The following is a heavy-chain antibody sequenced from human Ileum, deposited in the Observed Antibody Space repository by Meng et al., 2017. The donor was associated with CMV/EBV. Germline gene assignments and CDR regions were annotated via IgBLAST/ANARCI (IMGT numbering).Heavy chain of an antibody. V-gene: IGHV3-30*02. Sequence: GGSLRLSCTASGFTFSSSVMHWVRQAPGKGLEWVAFIRNDGSNKYYADSVKGRFTISRDNSKNTLYLQMNSLRAKDTAVYYCAKDRVLPNYYYYGMDVWGQGTTVTVSS. CDR2: IRNDGSNK. CDR1: GFTFSSSV. CDR3: AKDRVLPNYYYYGMDV. D-gene: IGHD2/OR15-2a*01. J-gene: IGHJ6*02.